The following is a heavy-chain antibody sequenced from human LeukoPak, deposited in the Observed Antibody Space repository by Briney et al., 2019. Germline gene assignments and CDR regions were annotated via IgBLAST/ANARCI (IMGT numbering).Heavy chain of an antibody. D-gene: IGHD2-2*01. V-gene: IGHV4-39*07. CDR3: ARVRAAAGYYYYMDV. CDR1: GGSISSSSYY. CDR2: IYYSGST. Sequence: PSETLSLTCTVSGGSISSSSYYWGWIRQPPGKGLEWIGSIYYSGSTNYNPSLKSRVTISVDTSKNQFSLKLSSVTAADTAVYYCARVRAAAGYYYYMDVWGKGTTVTVSS. J-gene: IGHJ6*03.